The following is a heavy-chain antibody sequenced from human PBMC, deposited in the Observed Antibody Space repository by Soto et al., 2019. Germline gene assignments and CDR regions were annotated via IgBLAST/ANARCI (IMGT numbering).Heavy chain of an antibody. V-gene: IGHV4-34*01. CDR3: ASHYGSGSYYNWFDP. Sequence: QVQLQQWGAGLLKPSETLSLTCAVYGGSFSGYYWSWIRQTPGKGLEWIGEINHSGSTNYNPSLKRRVTISVDTSKNQFSLKRSSVTAADTAVYYGASHYGSGSYYNWFDPWGQGTLVTVSS. CDR1: GGSFSGYY. J-gene: IGHJ5*02. CDR2: INHSGST. D-gene: IGHD3-10*01.